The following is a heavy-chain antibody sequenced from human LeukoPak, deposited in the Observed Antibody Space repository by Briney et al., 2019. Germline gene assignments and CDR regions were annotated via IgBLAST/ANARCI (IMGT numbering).Heavy chain of an antibody. Sequence: GESLRLSCAASGFIFSDYVMIWVRQAPGKGQEWVSGITASGDRTYYADSVKGRFTMSRDNSKNTVYLQMNSLRVDDTAVYYCARRDIVVVVSASDYWGQGTLVTVSS. J-gene: IGHJ4*02. V-gene: IGHV3-23*01. CDR3: ARRDIVVVVSASDY. CDR1: GFIFSDYV. D-gene: IGHD2-15*01. CDR2: ITASGDRT.